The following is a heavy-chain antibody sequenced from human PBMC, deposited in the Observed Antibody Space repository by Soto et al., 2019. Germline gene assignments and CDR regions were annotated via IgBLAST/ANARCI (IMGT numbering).Heavy chain of an antibody. CDR3: ARDFKRRIASPFGPQHY. V-gene: IGHV1-18*01. CDR2: ISAYNGNT. Sequence: QVQLVQSGAEVKKPGASVKVSCKASGYTFTSYGISWVRQAPGQGLECMGWISAYNGNTNYAQKHQSRVTMTTYTSTSTAYMELRSLRSDDTAVYYCARDFKRRIASPFGPQHYWGQGTLVTVSS. CDR1: GYTFTSYG. J-gene: IGHJ4*02. D-gene: IGHD6-13*01.